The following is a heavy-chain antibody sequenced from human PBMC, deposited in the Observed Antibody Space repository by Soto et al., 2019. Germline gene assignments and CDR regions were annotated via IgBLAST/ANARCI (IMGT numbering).Heavy chain of an antibody. J-gene: IGHJ3*02. CDR3: TTGLKLGASDAFDI. D-gene: IGHD1-26*01. V-gene: IGHV3-15*01. Sequence: GGSLRLSCAASGFTFSNAWMSWVRQAPGKGLEWVGRIKSKTDGGTTDYAAPVKGRFTISRDDSKNTLYLQMNSLKTEGTAVYYCTTGLKLGASDAFDIWGQGTMVTVSS. CDR2: IKSKTDGGTT. CDR1: GFTFSNAW.